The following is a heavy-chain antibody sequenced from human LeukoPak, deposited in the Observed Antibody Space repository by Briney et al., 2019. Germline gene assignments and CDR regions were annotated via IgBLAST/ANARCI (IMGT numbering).Heavy chain of an antibody. J-gene: IGHJ4*02. Sequence: GSLRLSCAASGFTFSSYGMSWVRQAPGKGLEWIGYIYYSGSTNYNPSLKSRVTISVDTSKNQFSLKLSSVTAADTAVYFCARIFGFGGGYFDYWGQGTLVTVSS. D-gene: IGHD3-10*01. CDR1: GFTFSSYG. CDR3: ARIFGFGGGYFDY. V-gene: IGHV4-59*01. CDR2: IYYSGST.